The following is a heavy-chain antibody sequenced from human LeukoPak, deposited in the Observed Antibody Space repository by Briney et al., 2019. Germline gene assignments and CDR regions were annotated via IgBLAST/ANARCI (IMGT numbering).Heavy chain of an antibody. CDR1: RHIFSIYE. CDR3: ASATDYADSSPYPFHY. V-gene: IGHV3-48*03. D-gene: IGHD3-22*01. Sequence: GGSLTLLCAASRHIFSIYEMHWARQATGGGLEGVTYISNSGRSIYYADAVRGRFTFTRDKAKYSLYLQMSSLTAEDTAVDYCASATDYADSSPYPFHYWGQGTLVIVSS. J-gene: IGHJ1*01. CDR2: ISNSGRSI.